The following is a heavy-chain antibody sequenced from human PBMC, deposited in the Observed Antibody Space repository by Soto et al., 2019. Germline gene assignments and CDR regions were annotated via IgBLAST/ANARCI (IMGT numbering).Heavy chain of an antibody. CDR3: AKEPVGPDWYFDL. Sequence: GGSLRLSCAASGFTVSSNYMNWVRQAPGKGLEWVSVISGSDGSTYYADSVKGRFTISRDNSKNTLYVQMNSLRAEDTAVYNCAKEPVGPDWYFDLWGRGTLVTVSS. J-gene: IGHJ2*01. CDR2: ISGSDGST. CDR1: GFTVSSNY. V-gene: IGHV3-23*01.